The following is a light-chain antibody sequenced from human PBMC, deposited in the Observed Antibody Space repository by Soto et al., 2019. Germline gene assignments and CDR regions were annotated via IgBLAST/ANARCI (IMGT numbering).Light chain of an antibody. J-gene: IGKJ5*01. CDR3: QQYHSYPIT. CDR1: QSISTW. V-gene: IGKV1-5*03. CDR2: KAS. Sequence: DIQMTQSPSTLSASVGDRVTITCRASQSISTWLAWYQQKPGKPPKLLIYKASNLESGVPSRFSGSGSGTEFTLTISSLQPDDFTTYYCQQYHSYPITFGQGTRLEIK.